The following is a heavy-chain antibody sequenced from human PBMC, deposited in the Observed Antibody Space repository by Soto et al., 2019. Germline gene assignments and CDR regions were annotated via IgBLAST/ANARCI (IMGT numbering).Heavy chain of an antibody. CDR2: ISHDGNNK. V-gene: IGHV3-30*18. Sequence: QVQLVDSGGGVVQPGRSLRLSCAASGFTFSSYAMHWVRQAPGKGLEWVGFISHDGNNKYYGDSVKGRFTISRDNSRNTLYLQMDGLRAEDTAVYYCSKALGLFEYSTLPSLLDSWGQGTLVTVSS. CDR1: GFTFSSYA. J-gene: IGHJ5*01. CDR3: SKALGLFEYSTLPSLLDS. D-gene: IGHD6-6*01.